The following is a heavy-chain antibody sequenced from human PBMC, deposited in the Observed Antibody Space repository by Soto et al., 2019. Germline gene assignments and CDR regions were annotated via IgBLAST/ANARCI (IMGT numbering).Heavy chain of an antibody. V-gene: IGHV6-1*01. CDR2: TYYRSKWYN. D-gene: IGHD1-26*01. Sequence: SQTLSLTCAISGDSVSSSSVTWNWIRQSPSRGLKWLGRTYYRSKWYNDYAESVKSRITINPDTSKNQFSLHLNSVTPDDAAVYYLVRLIGNSWLDFWGQGTLVTVSS. J-gene: IGHJ5*01. CDR1: GDSVSSSSVT. CDR3: VRLIGNSWLDF.